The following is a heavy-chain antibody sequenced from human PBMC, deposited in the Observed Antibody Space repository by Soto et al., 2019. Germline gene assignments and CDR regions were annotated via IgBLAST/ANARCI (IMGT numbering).Heavy chain of an antibody. CDR1: GYTFADCY. CDR2: ISPRSGGT. D-gene: IGHD3-9*01. V-gene: IGHV1-2*02. CDR3: ARPPGYISDWYYFDL. Sequence: ASVKVSCKTSGYTFADCYMHWLRQSPGQGFEWMGRISPRSGGTNYAQKFQGRVTMTWDTSLNTAYMELSSLISEDTAVYYCARPPGYISDWYYFDLWGQGTLVTVSS. J-gene: IGHJ4*02.